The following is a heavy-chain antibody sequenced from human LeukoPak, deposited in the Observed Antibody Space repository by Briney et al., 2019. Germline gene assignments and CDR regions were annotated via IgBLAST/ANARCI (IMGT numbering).Heavy chain of an antibody. CDR2: IYYSGST. J-gene: IGHJ4*02. CDR3: ARELVATPTDLYYFDY. Sequence: SETLSLTCTVSGGSISSYYWSWIRQPPGKGLEWIGYIYYSGSTNYNPSLKSRVTMSVDTSKNQFSLKLSSVTAADTAVYYCARELVATPTDLYYFDYWGQGTLVTVSS. V-gene: IGHV4-59*01. D-gene: IGHD5-12*01. CDR1: GGSISSYY.